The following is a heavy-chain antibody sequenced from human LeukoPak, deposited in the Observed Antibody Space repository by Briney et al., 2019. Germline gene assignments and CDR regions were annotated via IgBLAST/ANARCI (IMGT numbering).Heavy chain of an antibody. J-gene: IGHJ6*02. Sequence: ASVKVSCKASGYTFTSYGISWVRQAPGQGFEWMGWISAYNGNTNYAQKLQGRVTMTTDTSTSTAYMELRSLRSDDTAVYYCAREGVIVGARYYYGMDVWGQGTTVTVSS. CDR1: GYTFTSYG. CDR2: ISAYNGNT. D-gene: IGHD1-26*01. V-gene: IGHV1-18*01. CDR3: AREGVIVGARYYYGMDV.